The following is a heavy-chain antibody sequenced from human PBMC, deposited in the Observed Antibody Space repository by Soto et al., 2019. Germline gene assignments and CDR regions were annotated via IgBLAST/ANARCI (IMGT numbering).Heavy chain of an antibody. Sequence: QLQLQESGPGLVKPSETLSLTCTVSGGSISSSSYYWGWIRQPPGKGLEWIGSIYYSGSTYYNPSTKSRVTISVDTSKHQFSLKLSSVTAADTAVYYCARQPLELRYCYYYMDVWGKGTTVTVSS. D-gene: IGHD1-7*01. J-gene: IGHJ6*03. CDR2: IYYSGST. CDR1: GGSISSSSYY. CDR3: ARQPLELRYCYYYMDV. V-gene: IGHV4-39*01.